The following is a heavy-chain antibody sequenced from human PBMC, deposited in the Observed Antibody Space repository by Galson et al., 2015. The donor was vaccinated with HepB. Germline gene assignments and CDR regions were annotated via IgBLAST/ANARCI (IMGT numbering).Heavy chain of an antibody. CDR3: ARRRTAYGGNSNYYFDY. V-gene: IGHV4-39*01. D-gene: IGHD4-23*01. J-gene: IGHJ4*02. CDR2: IYYSGST. Sequence: TCTVSGGSISSSSYYWGWIRQPPGKGLEWIGSIYYSGSTYYNPSLKSRVTISVDTSKNQFSLKLSSVTAADTAVYYCARRRTAYGGNSNYYFDYWGQGTLVTVSS. CDR1: GGSISSSSYY.